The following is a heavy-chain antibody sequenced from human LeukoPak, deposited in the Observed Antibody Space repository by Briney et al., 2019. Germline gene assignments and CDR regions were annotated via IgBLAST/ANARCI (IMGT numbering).Heavy chain of an antibody. CDR2: ISSSSSII. CDR3: ARWFSTGRGFFDY. J-gene: IGHJ4*02. D-gene: IGHD6-19*01. V-gene: IGHV3-48*02. CDR1: GFTFSTYN. Sequence: PGGSLRLSCAASGFTFSTYNMNWVRQAPGKGLEWVSYISSSSSIIYCADSVKGRFTISRDNAKNSLYLQMNSLRDEDTAVYYCARWFSTGRGFFDYWGQGILVTVSS.